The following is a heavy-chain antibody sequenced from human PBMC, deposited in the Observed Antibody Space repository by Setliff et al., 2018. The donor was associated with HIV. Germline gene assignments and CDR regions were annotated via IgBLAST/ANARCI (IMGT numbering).Heavy chain of an antibody. CDR3: ARTIKEHLAVLWFDP. J-gene: IGHJ5*02. CDR2: IYTSGST. CDR1: DGSISTGSYY. V-gene: IGHV4-61*02. D-gene: IGHD3-3*02. Sequence: KPSETLSLTCTVADGSISTGSYYWSWVRQPAGRGLEWIGRIYTSGSTNYNPSLKSRVTMSVDTSKNQFSLRLSSVTAADTAVYYCARTIKEHLAVLWFDPWGQGTLVTVSS.